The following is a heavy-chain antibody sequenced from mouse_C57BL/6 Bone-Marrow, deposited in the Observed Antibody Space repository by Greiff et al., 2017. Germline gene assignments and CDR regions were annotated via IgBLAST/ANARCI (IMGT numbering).Heavy chain of an antibody. D-gene: IGHD1-1*01. CDR2: FYPGSGSI. CDR3: VRYEDTVVATDYFDY. CDR1: GYTFTEYT. Sequence: LVESGAELVKPGASVKLSCKASGYTFTEYTIHWVKQRSGQGLEWIGWFYPGSGSIKYNEKFKDKATLTADKSSSTVYMELSRLTSEDSAVYFCVRYEDTVVATDYFDYWGQGTTLTVSS. V-gene: IGHV1-62-2*01. J-gene: IGHJ2*01.